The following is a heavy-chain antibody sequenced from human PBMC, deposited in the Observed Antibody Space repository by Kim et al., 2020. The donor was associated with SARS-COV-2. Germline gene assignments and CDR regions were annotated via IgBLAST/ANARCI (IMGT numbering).Heavy chain of an antibody. CDR1: GFTFNDYA. CDR2: IWYEGTIK. J-gene: IGHJ3*02. V-gene: IGHV3-33*06. D-gene: IGHD3-16*01. CDR3: AKRLNTHDLGQPFDI. Sequence: GGSLRLSCAASGFTFNDYAIHWVRPAPGKGLEWVAAIWYEGTIKYYKASVRGRCTISRDNSNTVLYLQMNSLRVEDTALYYCAKRLNTHDLGQPFDIWG.